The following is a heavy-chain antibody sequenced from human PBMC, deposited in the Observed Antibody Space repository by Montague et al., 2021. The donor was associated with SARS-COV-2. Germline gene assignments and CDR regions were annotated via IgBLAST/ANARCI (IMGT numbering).Heavy chain of an antibody. CDR1: GFIFSNFA. CDR2: ITYGGVDK. Sequence: SLRLSCAASGFIFSNFAFHWVRQAPGKGLEWLAIITYGGVDKFYADSVKGRFTISRDNSKNILYLRMNSLTPEDTAVYYCARDRVPPDYGGAFDLWGQGTVVTVSS. V-gene: IGHV3-30*04. CDR3: ARDRVPPDYGGAFDL. D-gene: IGHD4/OR15-4a*01. J-gene: IGHJ3*01.